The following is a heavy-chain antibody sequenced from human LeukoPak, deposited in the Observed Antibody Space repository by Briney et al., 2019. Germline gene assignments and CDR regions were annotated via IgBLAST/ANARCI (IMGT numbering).Heavy chain of an antibody. CDR2: IDTNTGNP. D-gene: IGHD2-15*01. J-gene: IGHJ4*02. V-gene: IGHV7-4-1*02. CDR3: ARAGAKYCSGAHCYRDFDY. CDR1: GYTFTSYA. Sequence: ASVTVSCKASGYTFTSYALNWVRQAPGQGLEWMGWIDTNTGNPTYAQGFTGRFVFSLDASVITAYLHISSLKSEDTAVYYCARAGAKYCSGAHCYRDFDYWGQGTLVTVSS.